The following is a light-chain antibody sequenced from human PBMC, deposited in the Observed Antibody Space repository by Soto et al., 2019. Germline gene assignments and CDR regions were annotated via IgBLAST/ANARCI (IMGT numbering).Light chain of an antibody. Sequence: EIVLTQSPGTLSLSPGERATLSCRASQSVSSSYLAWYQQKPGQAPRLLMFGASTRATGIPARFSGSGSGTDFTLTITGLQSEDFAVYYCQQYKSWPYTFGQGT. CDR1: QSVSSSY. CDR3: QQYKSWPYT. J-gene: IGKJ2*01. V-gene: IGKV3-15*01. CDR2: GAS.